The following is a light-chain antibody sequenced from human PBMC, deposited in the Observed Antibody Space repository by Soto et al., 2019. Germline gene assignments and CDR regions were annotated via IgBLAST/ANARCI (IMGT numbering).Light chain of an antibody. CDR3: QSYDSSLSGYV. CDR1: SSNIGAGYD. J-gene: IGLJ1*01. V-gene: IGLV1-40*01. Sequence: QSVLTQPPSVSGAPGQRVTISCTGSSSNIGAGYDVHWYQHLPGTAPKLLIYGNNNRPSGVPDRFSGSKSGTSASLAITGLEAEDEGDYYCQSYDSSLSGYVFGTGTKLTV. CDR2: GNN.